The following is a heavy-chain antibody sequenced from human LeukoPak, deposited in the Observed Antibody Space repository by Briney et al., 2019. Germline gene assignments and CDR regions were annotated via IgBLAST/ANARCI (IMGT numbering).Heavy chain of an antibody. CDR2: IKEDGSEK. V-gene: IGHV3-7*01. CDR1: GFTFSRYW. Sequence: GGSLRLSCAASGFTFSRYWMSWVRQAPGKGLEWVANIKEDGSEKYYVDSVEGRFTISRDNAKNSLYLQMDSLRAEDTAVYYCARDESWGQGTMVTVSS. CDR3: ARDES. J-gene: IGHJ3*01.